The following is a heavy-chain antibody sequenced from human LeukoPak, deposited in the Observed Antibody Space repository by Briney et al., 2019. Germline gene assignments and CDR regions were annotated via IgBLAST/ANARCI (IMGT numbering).Heavy chain of an antibody. J-gene: IGHJ4*02. CDR1: GFNFNDSG. CDR2: IWYDGSEK. D-gene: IGHD3-10*01. Sequence: GGSLRLSCAASGFNFNDSGMHWVRQAPGKGLEWVAVIWYDGSEKYYADSVKGRLTISRDNSKNTLYLQMNSLRADDTAVYYCSRDESYGSGRPFDYWGQGALVSVSS. CDR3: SRDESYGSGRPFDY. V-gene: IGHV3-33*01.